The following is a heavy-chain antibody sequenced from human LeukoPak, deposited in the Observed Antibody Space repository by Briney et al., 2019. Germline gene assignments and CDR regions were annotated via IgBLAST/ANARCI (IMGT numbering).Heavy chain of an antibody. CDR3: STIRGWYASGN. V-gene: IGHV3-15*01. Sequence: GGSLRLSCAASGFTFSNAWTSWVRQAPGKGLEWVGRIKSKVDGETIDYAAPVKGRFTISRDDSKNTLYLQMNSLKAEDTAVYYCSTIRGWYASGNWGQGTMVTVSS. J-gene: IGHJ3*01. CDR1: GFTFSNAW. D-gene: IGHD3-10*01. CDR2: IKSKVDGETI.